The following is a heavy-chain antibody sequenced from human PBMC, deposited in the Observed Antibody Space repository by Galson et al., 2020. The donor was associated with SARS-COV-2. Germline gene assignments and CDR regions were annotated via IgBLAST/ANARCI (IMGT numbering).Heavy chain of an antibody. D-gene: IGHD1-26*01. CDR2: ISSKANSYAT. J-gene: IGHJ4*02. CDR1: GFTFSGSA. CDR3: TSIVTTGRFDD. Sequence: GGSLRLSCAASGFTFSGSAMHWVRQASGKGLEWVGRISSKANSYATAYAASVKGRFTIYRDESKNTAYLQMNSLKTEDTAVYYCTSIVTTGRFDDWGQGTLVTVSS. V-gene: IGHV3-73*01.